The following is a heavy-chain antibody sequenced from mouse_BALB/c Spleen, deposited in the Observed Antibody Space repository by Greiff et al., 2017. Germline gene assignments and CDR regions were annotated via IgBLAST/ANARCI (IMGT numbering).Heavy chain of an antibody. D-gene: IGHD2-4*01. V-gene: IGHV14-1*02. J-gene: IGHJ3*01. Sequence: EVKLMESGAELVRPGALVKLSCKASGFNIKDYYMHWVKQRPEQGLEWIGWIDPENGNTIYDPKFQGKASITADTSSNTAYLQLSSLTSEDTAVYYCARNHYDYDDAPWFAYWGQGTLVTVSA. CDR2: IDPENGNT. CDR3: ARNHYDYDDAPWFAY. CDR1: GFNIKDYY.